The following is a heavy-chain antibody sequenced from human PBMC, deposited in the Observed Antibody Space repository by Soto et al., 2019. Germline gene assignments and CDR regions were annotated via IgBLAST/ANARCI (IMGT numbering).Heavy chain of an antibody. CDR3: LRHFKGEELDTYDNDFDGMDV. Sequence: SETLSLTCTVSGGSISSSSYYWGWIRQPPGKGLEGIGSIYYSGSTYYNPSLKSRVTISVDTSKNQFSLKLSSVTAADTAVYYCLRHFKGEELDTYDNDFDGMDVWGQGTTVTVSS. CDR1: GGSISSSSYY. D-gene: IGHD5-18*01. CDR2: IYYSGST. V-gene: IGHV4-39*01. J-gene: IGHJ6*02.